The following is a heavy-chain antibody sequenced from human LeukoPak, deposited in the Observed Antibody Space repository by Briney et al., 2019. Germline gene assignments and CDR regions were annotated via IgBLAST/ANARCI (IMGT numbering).Heavy chain of an antibody. D-gene: IGHD3-9*01. J-gene: IGHJ6*03. V-gene: IGHV1-2*02. CDR3: ARDGENYDILPYYCYYMDV. CDR2: VNPKRGGT. Sequence: ASEKVSCKASAYTFTAYCVKRVRHAPGQGLERMGWVNPKRGGTKHAQKFRGRVTMTRDTSISTAYMGLSRVRSDATAGYYCARDGENYDILPYYCYYMDVWGKGTTVTVSS. CDR1: AYTFTAYC.